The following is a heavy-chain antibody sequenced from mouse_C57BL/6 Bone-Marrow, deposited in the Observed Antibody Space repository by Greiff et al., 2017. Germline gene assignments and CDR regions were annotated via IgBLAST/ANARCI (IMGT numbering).Heavy chain of an antibody. CDR3: ARLISYFVYWFAY. J-gene: IGHJ3*01. CDR1: GFSLSTFGMG. Sequence: QVQLKESGPGILQPSQTLSLTCSFSGFSLSTFGMGVGWIRQPSGKGLEWLAHIWWDDDKYYNPALKSRLTISKDTSKTQVFLKIANVVTADTATYYCARLISYFVYWFAYWGQGTLVTVSA. CDR2: IWWDDDK. D-gene: IGHD6-5*01. V-gene: IGHV8-8*01.